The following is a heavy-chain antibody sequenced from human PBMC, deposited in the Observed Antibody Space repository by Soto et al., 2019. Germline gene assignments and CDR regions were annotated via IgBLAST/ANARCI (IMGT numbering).Heavy chain of an antibody. CDR3: AKPTNYYDSSGYYVH. D-gene: IGHD3-22*01. J-gene: IGHJ4*02. CDR2: ISGSGGSI. Sequence: GGSLRLSCAASGFTFSSYAMSWVRQAPGKGLGWVSGISGSGGSIYYADSVEGRFIISRDNSKNVLYLQMNSLRAEDTAVYYCAKPTNYYDSSGYYVHWGQGTLVTVSS. V-gene: IGHV3-23*01. CDR1: GFTFSSYA.